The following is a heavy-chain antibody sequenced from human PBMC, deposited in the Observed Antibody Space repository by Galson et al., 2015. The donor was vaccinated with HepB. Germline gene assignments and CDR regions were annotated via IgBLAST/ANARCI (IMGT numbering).Heavy chain of an antibody. D-gene: IGHD2-15*01. J-gene: IGHJ4*02. CDR3: AREKVEGYCRGSDCSKYFDY. Sequence: SVKVSCKASGYIFTSYAMTWVRQAPGQGLEWMGWIRIYNGDTKYAQNFRGRVTMTTDTSTSTAYMELRSLRSDDTAIYYCAREKVEGYCRGSDCSKYFDYWGQGTLVTVSS. CDR2: IRIYNGDT. CDR1: GYIFTSYA. V-gene: IGHV1-18*04.